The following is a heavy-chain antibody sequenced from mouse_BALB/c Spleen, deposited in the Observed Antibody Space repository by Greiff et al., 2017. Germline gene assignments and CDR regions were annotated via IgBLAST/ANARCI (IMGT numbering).Heavy chain of an antibody. J-gene: IGHJ1*01. D-gene: IGHD1-1*01. Sequence: VQLQESGAELAKPGASVKMSCKASGYTFTSYWMHWVKQRPGKGLEWIGYINPSTGYTEYNQKFKDKAILTVDKSSSTAYMQLSSLTSEDSAVDYCARNYGSSARYWYFDVWGAGTTVTVSS. CDR3: ARNYGSSARYWYFDV. CDR2: INPSTGYT. CDR1: GYTFTSYW. V-gene: IGHV1-7*01.